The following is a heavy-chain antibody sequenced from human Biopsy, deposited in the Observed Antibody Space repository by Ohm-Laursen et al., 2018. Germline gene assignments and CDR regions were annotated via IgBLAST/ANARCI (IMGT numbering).Heavy chain of an antibody. D-gene: IGHD5/OR15-5a*01. V-gene: IGHV4-31*03. CDR1: GGSISSGNDY. CDR3: ARVNVDRVSTIID. J-gene: IGHJ4*02. CDR2: IYYSGST. Sequence: SQTLSLTCTVSGGSISSGNDYWSWIRQHPGKGLEWIGYIYYSGSTYHTPSLKSRVIISLDTSKNQFSLKLSSVIAADTAVYYCARVNVDRVSTIIDWGQGTLVTVSS.